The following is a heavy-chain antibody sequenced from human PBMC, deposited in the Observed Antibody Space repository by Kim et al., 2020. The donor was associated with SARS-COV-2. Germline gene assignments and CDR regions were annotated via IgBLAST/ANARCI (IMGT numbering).Heavy chain of an antibody. J-gene: IGHJ6*02. V-gene: IGHV4-34*01. Sequence: SLKSRFTISVDTSKYQFSLKLSSVTAADTAVYYCARVWDGDYYYYYGMDVWGQGTTVTVSS. D-gene: IGHD4-17*01. CDR3: ARVWDGDYYYYYGMDV.